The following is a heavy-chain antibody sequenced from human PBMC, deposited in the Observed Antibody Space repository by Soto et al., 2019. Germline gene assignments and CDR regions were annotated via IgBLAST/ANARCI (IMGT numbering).Heavy chain of an antibody. J-gene: IGHJ6*02. CDR3: AKEITVTQNYYSYGMDV. Sequence: EVQLLESGGGLVQPGGSLRLSCAASGFTFSSYAMSWVRQAPGKGLEWVSAISGSGGSTYYADSVKGRFTISRDNSKNTLYLQMNSLRAEDTAVYYCAKEITVTQNYYSYGMDVWGQGTTVTVSS. CDR1: GFTFSSYA. V-gene: IGHV3-23*01. CDR2: ISGSGGST. D-gene: IGHD4-17*01.